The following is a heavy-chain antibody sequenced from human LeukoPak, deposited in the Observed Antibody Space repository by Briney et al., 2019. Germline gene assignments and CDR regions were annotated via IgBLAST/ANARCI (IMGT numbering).Heavy chain of an antibody. CDR1: GCSISSYY. Sequence: SETLSLTCTVSGCSISSYYWSWIRQPPGKGLEGFGYIYYSGTTNYNPSLKSRVTISVDTSKNQFSLKLSSVTAADTAVYYCARGPNSVAGYFDYWGQGTLVTVSS. V-gene: IGHV4-59*01. CDR2: IYYSGTT. CDR3: ARGPNSVAGYFDY. D-gene: IGHD6-19*01. J-gene: IGHJ4*02.